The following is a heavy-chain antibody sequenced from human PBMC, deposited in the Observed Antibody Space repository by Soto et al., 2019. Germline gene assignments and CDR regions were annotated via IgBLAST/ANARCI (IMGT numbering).Heavy chain of an antibody. CDR3: ARFGSSAPTDY. CDR1: GFTFTSSA. Sequence: GASVKVSCKASGFTFTSSAVQWVRQARGQRLEWIGWIVVGSGNTNYAQKLQERVTITRDMSTSTAYMELRSLRSDDTAVYYCARFGSSAPTDYWGQGTLVTVSS. V-gene: IGHV1-58*01. CDR2: IVVGSGNT. J-gene: IGHJ4*02. D-gene: IGHD6-6*01.